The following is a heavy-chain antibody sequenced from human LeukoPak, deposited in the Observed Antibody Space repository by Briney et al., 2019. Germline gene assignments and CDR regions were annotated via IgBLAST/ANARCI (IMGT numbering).Heavy chain of an antibody. J-gene: IGHJ5*01. V-gene: IGHV3-23*01. CDR2: ISGTGGAT. CDR3: VKDPRDTYGTNWFVS. CDR1: GFSFGNYA. D-gene: IGHD2-21*01. Sequence: GGSLRLSCVASGFSFGNYAMSWVRQAPGKVLQWVSQISGTGGATWYAGFARDRFTISRDNSKKTLYLQMSGLRVEDTAMYYCVKDPRDTYGTNWFVSWGQGTLLIVSS.